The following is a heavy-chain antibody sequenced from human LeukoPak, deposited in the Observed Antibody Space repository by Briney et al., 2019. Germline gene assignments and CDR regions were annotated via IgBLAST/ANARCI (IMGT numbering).Heavy chain of an antibody. D-gene: IGHD3-3*01. CDR3: AKLTIFGVVIIPVEDY. Sequence: GGSLRLSCAASGFTFNSYAMSWVRQAPGKGLEWVSAISGSGGSTYYADSVKGRFTISRDNSKNTLYLQMNSLRAEDTAVYYCAKLTIFGVVIIPVEDYWGQGTLVTVSS. J-gene: IGHJ4*02. CDR2: ISGSGGST. CDR1: GFTFNSYA. V-gene: IGHV3-23*01.